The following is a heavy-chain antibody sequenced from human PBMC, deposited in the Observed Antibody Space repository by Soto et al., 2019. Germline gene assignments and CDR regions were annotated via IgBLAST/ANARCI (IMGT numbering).Heavy chain of an antibody. V-gene: IGHV1-46*01. D-gene: IGHD2-2*01. CDR3: ARDVEYQLLIGYYYYYGVDV. Sequence: ASVKVSGKASGYTFTSYYMHWVRQAPGQGLEWMGIINPSGGSTSYAQKFQGRVTMTRDTSTSTVYMELSSLRSEDTAVYYCARDVEYQLLIGYYYYYGVDVWGQGTTVTVSS. CDR2: INPSGGST. CDR1: GYTFTSYY. J-gene: IGHJ6*02.